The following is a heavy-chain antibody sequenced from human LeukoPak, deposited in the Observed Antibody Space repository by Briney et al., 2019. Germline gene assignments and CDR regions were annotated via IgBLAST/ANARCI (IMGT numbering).Heavy chain of an antibody. Sequence: ASVKVSCKASGYIFTNYYMHWVRQAPGQGLEWMGTINPSGGSTTYAQKFQGRVTMTRDTSTSTVYMELSSLRSEDTAVYYCARNHGSAYYRAPRHWGQGTLVTVSS. CDR2: INPSGGST. D-gene: IGHD3-10*01. CDR1: GYIFTNYY. CDR3: ARNHGSAYYRAPRH. J-gene: IGHJ4*02. V-gene: IGHV1-46*01.